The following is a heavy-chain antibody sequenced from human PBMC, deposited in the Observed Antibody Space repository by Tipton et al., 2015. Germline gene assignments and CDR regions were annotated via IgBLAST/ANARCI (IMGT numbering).Heavy chain of an antibody. J-gene: IGHJ3*02. Sequence: QLVQSGGEVKKPGASVKVSCKASGYTFTSYSISWVRQAPGQGLVWMGWISGDNGNTYYAQKLQGRVTMTTDTSTNTAYMDLRSLRSDDTAVYYCASGWLYSAFDIWGQGTMVTVSS. CDR3: ASGWLYSAFDI. V-gene: IGHV1-18*01. CDR1: GYTFTSYS. CDR2: ISGDNGNT. D-gene: IGHD6-19*01.